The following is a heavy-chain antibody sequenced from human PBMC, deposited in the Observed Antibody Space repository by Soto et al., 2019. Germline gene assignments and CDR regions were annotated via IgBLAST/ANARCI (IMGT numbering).Heavy chain of an antibody. V-gene: IGHV4-34*01. CDR1: GGSFIGYY. Sequence: KPSETLSLTCAVYGGSFIGYYCIFSRHPPFKWLEWIGEINHSGSTNYNPSLKSRVTISVDTSKNQFSLKLSSVTAADTAVYYCASLGYCSSTSCHRRYYYYGMDVWGQGTTVTVSS. D-gene: IGHD2-2*01. CDR3: ASLGYCSSTSCHRRYYYYGMDV. CDR2: INHSGST. J-gene: IGHJ6*02.